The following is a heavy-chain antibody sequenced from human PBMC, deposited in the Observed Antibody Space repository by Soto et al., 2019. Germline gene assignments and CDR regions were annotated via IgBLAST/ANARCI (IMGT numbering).Heavy chain of an antibody. CDR1: GGSISSSSYY. Sequence: SETLSLTCTVSGGSISSSSYYWGWIRQPPGKGLEWIGSIYYSGSTYYNPSLKSRVTISVDTSKNQFSLKLSSVTAADTAVYYCARHFPNVDYWCQGTLVTVSS. CDR3: ARHFPNVDY. CDR2: IYYSGST. V-gene: IGHV4-39*01. J-gene: IGHJ4*02.